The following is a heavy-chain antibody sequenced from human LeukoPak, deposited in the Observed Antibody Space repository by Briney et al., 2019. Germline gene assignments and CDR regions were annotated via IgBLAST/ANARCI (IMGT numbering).Heavy chain of an antibody. CDR1: GGTFSSYA. Sequence: GASVKVSCKASGGTFSSYAISWVRQAPGQGLEWMGWISAYNGNTNYAQKLQGRVTMTTDTSTSTAYMELRSLRSDDTAVYYCARVVRGVIDYWGQGTLVTVSS. J-gene: IGHJ4*02. V-gene: IGHV1-18*01. CDR2: ISAYNGNT. D-gene: IGHD3-10*01. CDR3: ARVVRGVIDY.